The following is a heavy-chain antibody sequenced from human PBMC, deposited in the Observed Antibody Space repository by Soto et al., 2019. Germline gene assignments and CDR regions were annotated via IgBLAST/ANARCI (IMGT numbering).Heavy chain of an antibody. V-gene: IGHV3-30*18. CDR1: GFTFSSYG. CDR3: AKGGGSTSFDI. J-gene: IGHJ3*02. D-gene: IGHD2-15*01. Sequence: QVQLVESGGGVVQPGRSLRLSCAASGFTFSSYGMHWVRQAPGKGLEWVAVISYDGSNKYYADSVKGRFTISRDNSKNTLYLQMNSLRAENTAVYYCAKGGGSTSFDIWGQGTMVTVSS. CDR2: ISYDGSNK.